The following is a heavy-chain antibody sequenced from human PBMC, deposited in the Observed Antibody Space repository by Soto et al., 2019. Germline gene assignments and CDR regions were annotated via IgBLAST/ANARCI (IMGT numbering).Heavy chain of an antibody. CDR1: GGTFSSYT. D-gene: IGHD1-1*01. CDR3: ARGVREPNDGMDV. V-gene: IGHV1-69*02. J-gene: IGHJ6*02. CDR2: IIPILGIA. Sequence: QVQLVQSGAEVKKPGSSVKVSCKASGGTFSSYTISWVRQAPGQGLEWMGRIIPILGIANYAQKFQGRVTTTXDXCTSTAYRELSSLRSEDTAVYYCARGVREPNDGMDVWGQGTTVTVSS.